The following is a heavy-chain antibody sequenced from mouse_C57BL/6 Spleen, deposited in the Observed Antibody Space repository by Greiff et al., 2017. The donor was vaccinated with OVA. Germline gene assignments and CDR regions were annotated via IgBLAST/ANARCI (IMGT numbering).Heavy chain of an antibody. CDR1: GYSFTDYN. J-gene: IGHJ1*03. CDR2: INPNYGTT. CDR3: ARLGYYGSRRGGGYFDV. D-gene: IGHD1-1*01. Sequence: VQLQQSGPELVKPGASVKISCKASGYSFTDYNMNWVKQSNGKSLEWIGVINPNYGTTSYNQKFKGKATLTVDQSSSTAYMQLNSLTSEDSAVYYCARLGYYGSRRGGGYFDVWGTGTTVTVSS. V-gene: IGHV1-39*01.